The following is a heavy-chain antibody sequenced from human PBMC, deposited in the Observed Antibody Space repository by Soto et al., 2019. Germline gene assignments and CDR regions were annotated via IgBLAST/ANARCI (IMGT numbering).Heavy chain of an antibody. J-gene: IGHJ3*02. CDR1: GYSFTSYW. CDR2: IYPGDSDT. D-gene: IGHD5-18*01. Sequence: PGDSLKISCNGSGYSFTSYWIGWVRQMPGKGLEWMGIIYPGDSDTRYSPSFQGQVTISADKSISTAYLQWSSLKASDTAMYYCARSGVDTAMVDAFDIWGQGTMVTVSS. CDR3: ARSGVDTAMVDAFDI. V-gene: IGHV5-51*01.